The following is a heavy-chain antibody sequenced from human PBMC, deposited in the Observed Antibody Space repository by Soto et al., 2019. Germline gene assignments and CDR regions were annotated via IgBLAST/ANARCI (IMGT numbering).Heavy chain of an antibody. CDR3: ARAMLLWSGWFDP. V-gene: IGHV1-2*04. CDR2: INPNSGGT. Sequence: GASVKVSCKASGYTFTGYYMHWVRQAPGQGLEWMGRINPNSGGTNYAQKFQGWVTMTRDTSISTAYMELSRLRSDDTAVYYCARAMLLWSGWFDPWGQGTLVTVSS. J-gene: IGHJ5*02. D-gene: IGHD2-21*01. CDR1: GYTFTGYY.